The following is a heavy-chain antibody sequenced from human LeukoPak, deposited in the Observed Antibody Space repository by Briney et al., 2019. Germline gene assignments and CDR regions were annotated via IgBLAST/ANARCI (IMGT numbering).Heavy chain of an antibody. CDR2: ISYDGSNK. CDR3: ARSATIGLDY. V-gene: IGHV3-30-3*01. CDR1: GFTFSSYA. D-gene: IGHD5-12*01. Sequence: GRSLRLSCAASGFTFSSYAMHWVRQAPGKGLEWVAVISYDGSNKYYADSVKGRFTISRDNSKNTLYLQMNSLRAEDTAVYYCARSATIGLDYWGQGTLVTVSP. J-gene: IGHJ4*02.